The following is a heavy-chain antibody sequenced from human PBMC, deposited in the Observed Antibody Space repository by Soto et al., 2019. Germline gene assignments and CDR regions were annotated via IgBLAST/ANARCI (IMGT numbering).Heavy chain of an antibody. CDR3: ARGRSIAARRSGIDY. V-gene: IGHV1-8*01. D-gene: IGHD6-6*01. Sequence: GASVKVSCKASGYTFTSYDINWVRQATGQGLEWRVWMNLYSGITGYAQKFQGRVTMTRITSLSTAYMELCSLRSEDTAVYYCARGRSIAARRSGIDYWGQGTLVTVSS. CDR2: MNLYSGIT. J-gene: IGHJ4*02. CDR1: GYTFTSYD.